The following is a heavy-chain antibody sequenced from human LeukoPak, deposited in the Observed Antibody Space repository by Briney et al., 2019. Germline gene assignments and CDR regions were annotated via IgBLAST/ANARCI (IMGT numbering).Heavy chain of an antibody. V-gene: IGHV1-18*01. CDR3: ARAPLNYYHYYGMDV. Sequence: ASVKVSCKASGYTFTSYGISWVRQAPGQGLEWMGWISAYNGNTNYAQKLQGRVTMTTDTSTSTAYMELRGLRSDDTAVYYCARAPLNYYHYYGMDVWGQGTTVTVSS. J-gene: IGHJ6*02. CDR1: GYTFTSYG. CDR2: ISAYNGNT.